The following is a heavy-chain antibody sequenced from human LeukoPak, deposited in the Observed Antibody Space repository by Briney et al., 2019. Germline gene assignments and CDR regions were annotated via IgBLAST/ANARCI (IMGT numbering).Heavy chain of an antibody. CDR2: IYSGGGT. CDR1: GFTVSSNY. D-gene: IGHD3-22*01. V-gene: IGHV3-53*01. CDR3: AKRDSSGSYYFDY. J-gene: IGHJ4*02. Sequence: GGSLRLSCAASGFTVSSNYMTWVRQAPGKGLEWVSVIYSGGGTYYADSVKGRFTISRDNFKNTLYLQMNSLRAEDTAVFYCAKRDSSGSYYFDYWGQGTLVTVSS.